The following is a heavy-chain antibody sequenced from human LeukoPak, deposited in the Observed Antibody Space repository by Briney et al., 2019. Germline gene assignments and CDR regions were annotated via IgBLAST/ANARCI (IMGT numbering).Heavy chain of an antibody. CDR2: INHSGST. CDR1: GGSFSGYY. Sequence: SETLSLTCAVYGGSFSGYYWSWIRQPPGKGLEWIGEINHSGSTNYNPSLKSRVTISVDTSKNQFSLKLSSVTAADTAVYYCARGADYGDYASDYWGQGTLVTVSS. V-gene: IGHV4-34*01. D-gene: IGHD4-17*01. J-gene: IGHJ4*02. CDR3: ARGADYGDYASDY.